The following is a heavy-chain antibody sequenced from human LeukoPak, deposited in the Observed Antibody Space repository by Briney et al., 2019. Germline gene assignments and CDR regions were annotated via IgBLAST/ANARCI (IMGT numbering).Heavy chain of an antibody. CDR2: IKQDGSEK. D-gene: IGHD1-1*01. CDR1: GFTFSRYW. J-gene: IGHJ4*02. Sequence: GGSLRLSCATSGFTFSRYWMSWVRQAPGKGLEWVANIKQDGSEKNYVGSVRGRFTISRDNAKNSLYLQMNSLRVEDTAVYYCYCAVENYWGQGTLVTVSS. CDR3: YCAVENY. V-gene: IGHV3-7*01.